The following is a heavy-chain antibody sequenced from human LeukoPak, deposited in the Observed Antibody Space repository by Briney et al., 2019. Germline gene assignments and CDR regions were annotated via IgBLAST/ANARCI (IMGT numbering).Heavy chain of an antibody. CDR2: IYYSGST. CDR1: GGSISSSSYY. D-gene: IGHD3-22*01. V-gene: IGHV4-39*01. Sequence: SETLSLTCTVSGGSISSSSYYWGWIRQPPGKGLEWIGSIYYSGSTYYNPSLKSRVTISVDTSKNQFSLKLSSVTAADTAVYYCARLLLPHYDSSGYYYDYWGQGTLVTVSS. J-gene: IGHJ4*02. CDR3: ARLLLPHYDSSGYYYDY.